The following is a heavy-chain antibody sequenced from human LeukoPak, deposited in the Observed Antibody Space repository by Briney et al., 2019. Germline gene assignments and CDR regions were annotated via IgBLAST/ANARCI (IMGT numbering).Heavy chain of an antibody. Sequence: SETLSLTCAVYGGSFSGYYWSWIRQPPGKGLEWIGEINHSGSTNYNPSLKSRVTISVDTSKNQFSLKLSSVTAADTAVHYCARDCPASSSSGVAYYYMDVWGKGTTVTVSS. CDR3: ARDCPASSSSGVAYYYMDV. CDR1: GGSFSGYY. V-gene: IGHV4-34*01. CDR2: INHSGST. D-gene: IGHD6-6*01. J-gene: IGHJ6*03.